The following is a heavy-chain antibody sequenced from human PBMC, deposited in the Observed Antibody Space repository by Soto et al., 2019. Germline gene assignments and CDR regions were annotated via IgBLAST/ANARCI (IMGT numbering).Heavy chain of an antibody. J-gene: IGHJ5*02. CDR2: ISAYNGNT. CDR3: ARANYDFWSGYPTGFDP. D-gene: IGHD3-3*01. CDR1: GYTFTSYG. Sequence: GASVKVSCKASGYTFTSYGISWVRQAPGQGLEWMGWISAYNGNTNYAQKLQGRVTMTTDTSTSTAYMELRSLRSDDTAVYYCARANYDFWSGYPTGFDPWGQGTLVTVS. V-gene: IGHV1-18*01.